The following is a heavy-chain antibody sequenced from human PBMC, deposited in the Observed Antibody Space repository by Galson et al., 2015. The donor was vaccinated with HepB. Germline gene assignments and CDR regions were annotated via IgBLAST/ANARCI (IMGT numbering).Heavy chain of an antibody. J-gene: IGHJ5*02. Sequence: ETLSLTCTVSGGSVSSGSYYWSWIRQPPGKGLEWIGYIYYSGSTNYNPSLKSRVTLSVDTSKNQFSLKLSSVTAADTAVYYCARGHTIFRFFDPWGQGTLVTVSS. CDR1: GGSVSSGSYY. CDR3: ARGHTIFRFFDP. D-gene: IGHD3-3*01. V-gene: IGHV4-61*01. CDR2: IYYSGST.